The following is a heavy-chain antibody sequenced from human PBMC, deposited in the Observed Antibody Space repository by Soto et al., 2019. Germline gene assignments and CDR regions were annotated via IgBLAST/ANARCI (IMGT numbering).Heavy chain of an antibody. J-gene: IGHJ6*02. Sequence: GGSLRLSCSASGFTFSSCAMHWVRQAAGKGLEYVSGISSNGAATYYAESVKDRFSISRDNSRNTLFLQVNSLAGEDTAVYYCVKDRRSTRRAMDVWGQGTTVTVSS. CDR3: VKDRRSTRRAMDV. CDR1: GFTFSSCA. CDR2: ISSNGAAT. D-gene: IGHD2-2*01. V-gene: IGHV3-64D*06.